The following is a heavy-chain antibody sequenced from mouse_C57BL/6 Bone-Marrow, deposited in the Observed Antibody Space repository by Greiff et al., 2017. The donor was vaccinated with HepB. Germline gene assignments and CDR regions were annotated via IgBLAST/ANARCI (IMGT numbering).Heavy chain of an antibody. Sequence: VQLQQSGPELVKPGASVKIPCKASGYTFTDYNMDWVKQSHGKSLEWIGDINPNNGGTIYNQKFKGKATLTVDKSSSTAYMELRSLTSEDTAVYYCARYGYYGSSFYFDYWGQGTTLTVSS. D-gene: IGHD1-1*01. CDR2: INPNNGGT. V-gene: IGHV1-18*01. CDR3: ARYGYYGSSFYFDY. CDR1: GYTFTDYN. J-gene: IGHJ2*01.